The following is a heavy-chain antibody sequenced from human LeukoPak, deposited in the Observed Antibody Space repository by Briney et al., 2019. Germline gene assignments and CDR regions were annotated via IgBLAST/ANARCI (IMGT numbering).Heavy chain of an antibody. D-gene: IGHD2-2*02. CDR2: IYYSGST. CDR3: ARGRDCSSTSCYSGYYYYGMDV. CDR1: GVSISSYY. V-gene: IGHV4-59*08. Sequence: SETLSLTCTVSGVSISSYYWSWIRQPPGKGLEWIGYIYYSGSTNYNPSLKSRVTISVDTSKNQFSLKLSSVTAADTAVYYCARGRDCSSTSCYSGYYYYGMDVWGQGTTVTVSS. J-gene: IGHJ6*02.